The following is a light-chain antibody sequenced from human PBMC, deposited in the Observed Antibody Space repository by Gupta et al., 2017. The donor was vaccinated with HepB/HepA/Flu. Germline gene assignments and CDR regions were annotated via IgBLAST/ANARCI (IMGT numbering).Light chain of an antibody. CDR1: YVGTKG. J-gene: IGLJ2*01. V-gene: IGLV3-21*04. CDR3: QESDSSNDSGV. Sequence: SYVVTQPPSGSVAPGKTASITCGGNYVGTKGGHWYPQTPGPAPVMFIYNDSDRPSGIPERFSGSNSGSTATLTTSRVEAGDEAEYYYQESDSSNDSGVFGGGTKLTVL. CDR2: NDS.